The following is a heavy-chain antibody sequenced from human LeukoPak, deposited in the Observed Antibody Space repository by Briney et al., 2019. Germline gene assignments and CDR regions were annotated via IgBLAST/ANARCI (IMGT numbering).Heavy chain of an antibody. CDR2: ISGSGGTT. J-gene: IGHJ4*02. CDR3: AKDSMVRGLVDY. CDR1: GFTFSTYA. V-gene: IGHV3-23*01. Sequence: PGGSLRLSCAASGFTFSTYAMSWVRQAPGKGLEWVSTISGSGGTTYYADSVRGRFTISRDNSKNTLYLQMNSLRAQDTAVYYCAKDSMVRGLVDYWGQGTLVTVSS. D-gene: IGHD3-10*01.